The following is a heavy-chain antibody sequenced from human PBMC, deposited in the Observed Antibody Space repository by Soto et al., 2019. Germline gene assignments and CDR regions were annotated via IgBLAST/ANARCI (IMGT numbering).Heavy chain of an antibody. Sequence: SETLSLTCAVSGYSISSGYYWGWIRQPPGKGLEWIGSIYHSGSTYYKPSLKSRVTISVDTSKNQFSLKLSSVTAADTAVYYCARDRSGSGWQSSHNYYYYYGMDVWGQGTTVTVSS. CDR3: ARDRSGSGWQSSHNYYYYYGMDV. D-gene: IGHD6-19*01. V-gene: IGHV4-38-2*02. CDR1: GYSISSGYY. J-gene: IGHJ6*02. CDR2: IYHSGST.